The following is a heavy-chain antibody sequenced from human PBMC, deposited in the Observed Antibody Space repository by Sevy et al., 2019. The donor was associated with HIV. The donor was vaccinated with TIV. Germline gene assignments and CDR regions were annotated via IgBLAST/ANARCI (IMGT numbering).Heavy chain of an antibody. Sequence: GGSLRLSCAASGFTFSSYSMNWVRQAPGKGLEWVSSISSSSSYINYADSVKGRFTMSRDNAKNSLYRQMNSLRAEDTAVYYCARDWVAAAGWEYYYYGMDVWGQGTTVTVSS. J-gene: IGHJ6*02. V-gene: IGHV3-21*01. CDR1: GFTFSSYS. D-gene: IGHD6-13*01. CDR3: ARDWVAAAGWEYYYYGMDV. CDR2: ISSSSSYI.